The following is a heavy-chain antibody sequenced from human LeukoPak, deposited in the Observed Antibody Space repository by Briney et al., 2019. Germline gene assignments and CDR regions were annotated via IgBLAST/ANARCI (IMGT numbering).Heavy chain of an antibody. D-gene: IGHD2-15*01. J-gene: IGHJ4*02. CDR2: INHSGST. CDR3: ARRRRYCSGGSCYFDY. CDR1: GGSFSGYY. Sequence: SETLSLTCAVYGGSFSGYYWSWIRQPPGKGLEWTGEINHSGSTNYNPSLKSRVTISVDTSKNQFSLKLSSVTAADTAVYYCARRRRYCSGGSCYFDYWGQGTLVTVSS. V-gene: IGHV4-34*01.